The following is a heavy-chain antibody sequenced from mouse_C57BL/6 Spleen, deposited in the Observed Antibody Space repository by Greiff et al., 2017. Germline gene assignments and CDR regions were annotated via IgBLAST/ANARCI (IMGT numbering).Heavy chain of an antibody. J-gene: IGHJ1*03. Sequence: EVKVVESGGGLVKPGGSLKLSCAASGFTFSSYAMSWVRQTPEKRLEWVATISDGGSYTYYPDNVKGRFTISRDNAKNNLYLQMSHLKSEDTAMYYCARGLLWGWYFDVWGTGTTVTVSS. D-gene: IGHD2-1*01. V-gene: IGHV5-4*03. CDR1: GFTFSSYA. CDR3: ARGLLWGWYFDV. CDR2: ISDGGSYT.